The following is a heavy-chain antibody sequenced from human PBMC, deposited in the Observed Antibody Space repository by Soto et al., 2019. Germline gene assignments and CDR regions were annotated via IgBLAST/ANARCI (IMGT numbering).Heavy chain of an antibody. D-gene: IGHD6-13*01. J-gene: IGHJ4*02. Sequence: PGGSLRLSCAASGFIFSDYWMHWVRQAPGKGLEWVAVISYDGSNKYYADSVKGRFTISRDNSKNTLYLQMNSLRAEDTAVYYWAKDPSWYPYYFDYWGQGTLVTVSS. CDR2: ISYDGSNK. CDR3: AKDPSWYPYYFDY. V-gene: IGHV3-30*18. CDR1: GFIFSDYW.